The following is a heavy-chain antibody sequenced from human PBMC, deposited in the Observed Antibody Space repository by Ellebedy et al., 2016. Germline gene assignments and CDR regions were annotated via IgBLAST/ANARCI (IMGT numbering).Heavy chain of an antibody. J-gene: IGHJ4*02. CDR1: GYIFISYN. CDR2: MNPDSGNT. V-gene: IGHV1-8*01. CDR3: ARDDLTSSLAHFDY. Sequence: ASVKVSXXASGYIFISYNLNWVRQATGQGLEWMGWMNPDSGNTGYAQKFQGRITMTRNTSISTAYMELSSLRSEDTAVYYCARDDLTSSLAHFDYWGQGTLVTVSS. D-gene: IGHD1-14*01.